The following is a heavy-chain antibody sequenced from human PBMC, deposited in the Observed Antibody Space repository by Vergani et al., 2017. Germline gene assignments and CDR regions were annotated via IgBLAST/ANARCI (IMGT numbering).Heavy chain of an antibody. CDR1: GYTFTSYY. D-gene: IGHD3-22*01. Sequence: QVQLVQSGAEVKKPGASVKVSCKASGYTFTSYYMHWVRQAPGQGLEWMGIINPSGGSTSYAQKFQGRVTMTRDTSISTAYMELSRLRSDDTAVYYCARDGDYYDSSGQGHYWGQGTLVTVSS. J-gene: IGHJ4*02. CDR2: INPSGGST. CDR3: ARDGDYYDSSGQGHY. V-gene: IGHV1-46*01.